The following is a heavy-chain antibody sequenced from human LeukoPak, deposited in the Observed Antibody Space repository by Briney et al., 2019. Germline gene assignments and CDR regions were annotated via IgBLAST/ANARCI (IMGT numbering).Heavy chain of an antibody. J-gene: IGHJ4*02. V-gene: IGHV1-24*01. CDR3: ARDNDSRDPPHFDY. CDR2: FDPEDGET. CDR1: GYTLSELS. Sequence: GASVKVSCKVSGYTLSELSMHWARQTPGKGLEWMGGFDPEDGETIYAEKFQGRVTMTEDTSSETFYMELSRLRSEDTAVYYCARDNDSRDPPHFDYWGQGTLVTVSS. D-gene: IGHD3-16*01.